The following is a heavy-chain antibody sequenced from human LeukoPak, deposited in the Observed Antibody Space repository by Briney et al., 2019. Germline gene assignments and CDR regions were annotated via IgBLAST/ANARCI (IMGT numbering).Heavy chain of an antibody. Sequence: GGSLRLSCAASGFTFTNYWMTWVRQAPGKGLEWVANINQDGSEKSYVDSVKGRFTISRDNAKNSLYLQMNSLRADDTGVYYCASQPAAAAVDYWGQGTLVTVSS. J-gene: IGHJ4*02. CDR1: GFTFTNYW. V-gene: IGHV3-7*03. CDR3: ASQPAAAAVDY. CDR2: INQDGSEK. D-gene: IGHD2-2*01.